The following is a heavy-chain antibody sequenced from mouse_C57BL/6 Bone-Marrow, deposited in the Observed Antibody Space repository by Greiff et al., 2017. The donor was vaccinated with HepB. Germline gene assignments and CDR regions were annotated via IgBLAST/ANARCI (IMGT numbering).Heavy chain of an antibody. CDR1: GYSITSGYD. V-gene: IGHV3-1*01. D-gene: IGHD1-1*01. Sequence: EVKVVESGPGMVKPSQSLSLTCTVTGYSITSGYDWHWIRHFPGNKLEWMGYISYSGSTNYNPSLKSRISITHDTSKNHFFLKLNSVTTEDTATYYCARYYYGSSYEYFDYWGQGTTLTVSS. CDR3: ARYYYGSSYEYFDY. CDR2: ISYSGST. J-gene: IGHJ2*01.